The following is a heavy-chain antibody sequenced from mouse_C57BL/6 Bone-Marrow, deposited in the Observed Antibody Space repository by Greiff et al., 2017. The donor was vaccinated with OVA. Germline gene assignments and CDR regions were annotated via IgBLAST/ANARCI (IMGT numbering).Heavy chain of an antibody. CDR2: LYPRSGNT. J-gene: IGHJ4*01. Sequence: VQLQQSGAELARPGASVRLSCKASGYTFTSYGISWVKQRTGQGLEWIGELYPRSGNTYYNEKFKGKATLTADKSSSTAYMELRSLTSEDSAVYFCARSYYYGSSYYYAMDYWGQGTSVTVSS. CDR1: GYTFTSYG. V-gene: IGHV1-81*01. D-gene: IGHD1-1*01. CDR3: ARSYYYGSSYYYAMDY.